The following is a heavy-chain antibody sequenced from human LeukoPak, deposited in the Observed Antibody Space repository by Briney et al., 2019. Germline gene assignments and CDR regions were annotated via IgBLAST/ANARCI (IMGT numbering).Heavy chain of an antibody. CDR1: GYTFTSYG. Sequence: ASVKVSCKASGYTFTSYGISWVRQAPGQGLEWMGWISAYNGDTNYAQKLQCRVTMTTDTSTSTAYMELRSLRSDDTAVYYCARDHCSSTSCYTSLLYYYYGMDVWGQGTTVTVSS. V-gene: IGHV1-18*01. CDR2: ISAYNGDT. CDR3: ARDHCSSTSCYTSLLYYYYGMDV. J-gene: IGHJ6*02. D-gene: IGHD2-2*02.